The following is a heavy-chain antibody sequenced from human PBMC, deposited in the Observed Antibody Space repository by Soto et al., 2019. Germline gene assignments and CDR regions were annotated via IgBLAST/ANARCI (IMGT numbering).Heavy chain of an antibody. CDR2: IKGDETTS. Sequence: EVQVVESGGASVQPGGSLRLSCAASGFTFTSYWMHWVRQAPGKGLLWMSRIKGDETTSSYADSVKGRFTISRDNAKNTVYLQMTSLRAEDTAVYYCARGAFGSYYVDYWGQGTLVTVSS. CDR3: ARGAFGSYYVDY. CDR1: GFTFTSYW. J-gene: IGHJ4*02. D-gene: IGHD3-10*01. V-gene: IGHV3-74*01.